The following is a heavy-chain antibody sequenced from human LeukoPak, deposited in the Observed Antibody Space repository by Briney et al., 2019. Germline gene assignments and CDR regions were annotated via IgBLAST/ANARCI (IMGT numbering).Heavy chain of an antibody. D-gene: IGHD1-26*01. CDR2: ISSHGGST. CDR3: MKDLWEPYDY. J-gene: IGHJ4*02. Sequence: GGSLRLSCSASGFTFSRYAMHWVRQAPGKGLECVSTISSHGGSTYYADSVKGSFTISRDNSKNTLYLQMSSLRAEDTAVYYCMKDLWEPYDYWGQGTLVTVSS. V-gene: IGHV3-64D*09. CDR1: GFTFSRYA.